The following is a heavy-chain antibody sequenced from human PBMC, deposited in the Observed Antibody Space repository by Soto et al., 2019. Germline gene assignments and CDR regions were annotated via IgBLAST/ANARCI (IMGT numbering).Heavy chain of an antibody. CDR2: ISTSSSST. Sequence: GGSLRLSFVAAGFTFAHCEMNWVRQAPGKGLEWVSYISTSSSSTFYADSVKGRFTISRDNDKNSLYLQMNRLRAEDTAVYYCTRRVIVPVSDARTDCFDXWGQGTMVTVSX. CDR1: GFTFAHCE. D-gene: IGHD3-3*01. V-gene: IGHV3-48*03. J-gene: IGHJ5*02. CDR3: TRRVIVPVSDARTDCFDX.